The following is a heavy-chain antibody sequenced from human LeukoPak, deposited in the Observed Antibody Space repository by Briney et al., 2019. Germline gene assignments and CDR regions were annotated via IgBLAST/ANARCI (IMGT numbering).Heavy chain of an antibody. CDR1: GFTFSDHY. V-gene: IGHV3-11*01. CDR3: ARDRSSSVERIPH. D-gene: IGHD2-2*01. Sequence: PGGSLRVSCAASGFTFSDHYMSWIRQIPGKGLEWVSYISGSGGTISYADSVKGRFTISRDNAKNSLYLQMNSLRAEDTAVYYCARDRSSSVERIPHWGQGTLVTVSS. J-gene: IGHJ4*02. CDR2: ISGSGGTI.